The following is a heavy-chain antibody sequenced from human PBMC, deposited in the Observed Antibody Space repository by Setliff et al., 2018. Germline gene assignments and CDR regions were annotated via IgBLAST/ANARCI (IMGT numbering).Heavy chain of an antibody. CDR3: AKGGGRYHSDS. CDR1: RGSINSHY. J-gene: IGHJ4*02. CDR2: IYHDGND. D-gene: IGHD1-1*01. Sequence: SETLSLTCTVSRGSINSHYWSWIRQPAGKGLEWIGRIYHDGNDKYTPSVHYSPSLKSRVTISIDKSNNQFSLKLTSMTAADTAVYYCAKGGGRYHSDSWGQGSLVTVSS. V-gene: IGHV4-4*07.